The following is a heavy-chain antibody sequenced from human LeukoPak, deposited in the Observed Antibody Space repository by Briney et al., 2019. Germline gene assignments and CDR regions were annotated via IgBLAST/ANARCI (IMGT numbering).Heavy chain of an antibody. CDR1: GFTFSSYW. CDR2: TKQDGSEK. D-gene: IGHD5/OR15-5a*01. CDR3: ARVITVYNVYEEVAEYFQY. J-gene: IGHJ1*01. Sequence: PGGSLRFSCAASGFTFSSYWMSWVRLAPGKGLEWVANTKQDGSEKYYVDSVRGRFSISRDNSKNSLYLQMNSLRADDTAVYYCARVITVYNVYEEVAEYFQYWGQGTLVTVSS. V-gene: IGHV3-7*01.